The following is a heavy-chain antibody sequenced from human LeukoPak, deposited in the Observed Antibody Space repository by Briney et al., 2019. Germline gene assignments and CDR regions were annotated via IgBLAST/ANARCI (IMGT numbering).Heavy chain of an antibody. CDR3: VRDFRSADY. V-gene: IGHV3-74*01. J-gene: IGHJ4*02. CDR1: GFIFSFYC. CDR2: ICPDGTGI. Sequence: GGSLRLSCAASGFIFSFYCMHWVRQAPGKGPMWVSRICPDGTGISYADSVKARSTTSRDNAKNTVYLQMNSLREEDTAVYYCVRDFRSADYWGQGTLVTVSS.